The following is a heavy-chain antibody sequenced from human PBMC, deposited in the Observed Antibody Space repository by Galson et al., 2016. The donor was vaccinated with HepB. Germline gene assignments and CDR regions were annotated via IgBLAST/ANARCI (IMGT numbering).Heavy chain of an antibody. J-gene: IGHJ4*02. D-gene: IGHD3-10*01. Sequence: SLRLSCAASGFTFSSFGMHWVRQPPGKGLEWVAVTSYDGGHKYYGDSVRGRFTISRDNSKNTLYLQMNSLRPEDTVLYYCAKAGDGGGELDYWGQGTLVTVSS. CDR2: TSYDGGHK. CDR3: AKAGDGGGELDY. V-gene: IGHV3-30*18. CDR1: GFTFSSFG.